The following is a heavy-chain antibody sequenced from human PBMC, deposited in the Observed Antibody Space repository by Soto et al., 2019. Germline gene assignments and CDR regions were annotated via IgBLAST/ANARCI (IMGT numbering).Heavy chain of an antibody. CDR1: GGTFSSYA. V-gene: IGHV1-69*13. J-gene: IGHJ5*02. D-gene: IGHD6-6*01. Sequence: SVKVSCKASGGTFSSYAISWLRQAPGQGLEWMGGIIPIFGTANYAQKFQGRVTITADESTSTAYMELSSLRSEDTAVYYCAAIAARPGWFDPWGQGTLVTVSS. CDR2: IIPIFGTA. CDR3: AAIAARPGWFDP.